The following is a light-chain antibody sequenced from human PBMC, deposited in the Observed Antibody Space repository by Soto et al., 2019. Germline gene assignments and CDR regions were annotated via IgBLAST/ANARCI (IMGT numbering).Light chain of an antibody. V-gene: IGKV3-20*01. CDR1: QSVSSY. Sequence: EIVLTQSPGTLSLSPAERATLSCRASQSVSSYLARYQQKPGQAPRLLIYGASTRATGIPARISGSGSGTDFTLTISRLEPEDFATYYCQQYNSYSPITFGQGTRLEIK. CDR3: QQYNSYSPIT. CDR2: GAS. J-gene: IGKJ5*01.